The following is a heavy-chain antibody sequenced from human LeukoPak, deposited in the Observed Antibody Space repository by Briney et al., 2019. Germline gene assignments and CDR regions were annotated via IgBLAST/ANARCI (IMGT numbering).Heavy chain of an antibody. J-gene: IGHJ4*02. V-gene: IGHV1-24*01. CDR2: FDPEDGET. CDR3: ATVLGYSYGSDY. Sequence: ASVKVSCKVSGYTLTELSMHWVRQSPGKGLEWMGGFDPEDGETIYAQKFQGRVTMTEDTSTDTAYMELSSLRSEDTAVYYCATVLGYSYGSDYWGQGTLVTVSS. CDR1: GYTLTELS. D-gene: IGHD5-18*01.